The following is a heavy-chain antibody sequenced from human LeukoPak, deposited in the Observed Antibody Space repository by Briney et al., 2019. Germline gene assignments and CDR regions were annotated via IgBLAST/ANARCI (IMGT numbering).Heavy chain of an antibody. V-gene: IGHV5-51*01. CDR3: AGHYYGSGSYYPY. CDR1: GYSFTSYW. Sequence: GESLKISCKGSGYSFTSYWIGWVRQMPGKGLEWMGIIYPGDSDTRYSPSFQGQVAISADKSISTAYLQWSSLKASDTAMYYCAGHYYGSGSYYPYWGQGTLVTVSS. CDR2: IYPGDSDT. J-gene: IGHJ4*02. D-gene: IGHD3-10*01.